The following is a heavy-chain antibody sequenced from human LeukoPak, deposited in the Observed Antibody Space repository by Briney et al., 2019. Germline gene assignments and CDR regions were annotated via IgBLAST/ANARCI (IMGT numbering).Heavy chain of an antibody. CDR1: GGTFSNYA. Sequence: ASVKVSCKASGGTFSNYAISWVRQAPGQGLKWMGGIIPKFASANYAQKLQGRVTIITDDYTSIVYMELSSLRSEDTAVYYCARDVPGTTLKSGFDLWGQGTMITVSS. D-gene: IGHD1-1*01. CDR3: ARDVPGTTLKSGFDL. J-gene: IGHJ3*01. CDR2: IIPKFASA. V-gene: IGHV1-69*05.